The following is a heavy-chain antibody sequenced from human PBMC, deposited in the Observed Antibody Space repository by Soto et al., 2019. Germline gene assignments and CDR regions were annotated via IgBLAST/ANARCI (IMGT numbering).Heavy chain of an antibody. J-gene: IGHJ3*02. CDR3: ARDLGYSETHGSNAFDI. Sequence: QVQLVQSGAEVKKPGASVKVSCKASGYTFTGYYMHWVRQAPGQGLEWMGWNNPNSGGTNYAQKFQGWVTMTRDTSISTAYMELSRLRSDDTAVYYCARDLGYSETHGSNAFDIWGQGTMVTVSS. CDR2: NNPNSGGT. CDR1: GYTFTGYY. V-gene: IGHV1-2*04. D-gene: IGHD1-26*01.